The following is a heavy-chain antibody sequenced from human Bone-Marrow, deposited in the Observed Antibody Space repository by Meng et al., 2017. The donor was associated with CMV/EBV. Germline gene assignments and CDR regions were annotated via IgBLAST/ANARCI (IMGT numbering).Heavy chain of an antibody. J-gene: IGHJ6*02. Sequence: ASVKVSCKASGGTFSSYAINWVRQATGQGLEWMGWMNPNSGNTGYAQKFRGRVTITTDTSTSTAYMELRSLRSDDTAVYYCAREPRLELRGWTVDYYYGMDVWGQGTTVTVSS. CDR3: AREPRLELRGWTVDYYYGMDV. D-gene: IGHD1-7*01. V-gene: IGHV1-8*03. CDR1: GGTFSSYA. CDR2: MNPNSGNT.